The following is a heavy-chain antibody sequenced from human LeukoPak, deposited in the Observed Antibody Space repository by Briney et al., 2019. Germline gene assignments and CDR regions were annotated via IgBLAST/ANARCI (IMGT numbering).Heavy chain of an antibody. V-gene: IGHV1-2*02. D-gene: IGHD5-24*01. CDR3: ARVADGYNYGAFDI. J-gene: IGHJ3*02. CDR1: GYTFTGYY. CDR2: INPNSGGT. Sequence: ASVKVSCKPSGYTFTGYYIHWVRQAPGQGLDWMGWINPNSGGTNYARRFQGRVTMTRDTSISTAYMELSSLGSGDTAVYYCARVADGYNYGAFDIWGQGTVVTVPS.